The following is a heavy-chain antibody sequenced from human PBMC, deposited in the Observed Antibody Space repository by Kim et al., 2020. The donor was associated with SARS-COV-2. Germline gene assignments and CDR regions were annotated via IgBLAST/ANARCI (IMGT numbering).Heavy chain of an antibody. CDR3: ARPPRY. J-gene: IGHJ4*02. V-gene: IGHV4-59*08. Sequence: HSGSTNCTHPHKSRVTISVDTSKNQFSLKLSSVTAADTAVYYCARPPRYWGQGTLVTVSS. CDR2: HSGST.